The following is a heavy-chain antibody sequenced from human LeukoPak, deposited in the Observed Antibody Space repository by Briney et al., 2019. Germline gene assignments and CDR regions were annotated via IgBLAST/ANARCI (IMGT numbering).Heavy chain of an antibody. D-gene: IGHD1-26*01. CDR3: ARDSGSGSSPIGH. V-gene: IGHV3-30-3*01. Sequence: GGSLRLSCAASGFTFSSYWMHWVRQAPGKGLEWVAVISSDGTNKYNADSAKGRFTISRDNSKNTLYLQMNSMRPDDTAMYYCARDSGSGSSPIGHWGQGTLVTVSS. CDR1: GFTFSSYW. CDR2: ISSDGTNK. J-gene: IGHJ4*02.